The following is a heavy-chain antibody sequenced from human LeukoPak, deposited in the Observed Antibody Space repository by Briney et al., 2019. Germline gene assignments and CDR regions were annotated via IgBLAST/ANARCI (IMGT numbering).Heavy chain of an antibody. D-gene: IGHD3-10*02. V-gene: IGHV3-20*04. Sequence: GGSLRLSCAASGFTFDDYDMSWVRQAPGKGLEWVSGINWNGGSTGYADSVKGRFTIARDNAKNSLYLQMNSLRAEDTAVYYCAELGITMIGGVWGKGTTVTISS. J-gene: IGHJ6*04. CDR1: GFTFDDYD. CDR3: AELGITMIGGV. CDR2: INWNGGST.